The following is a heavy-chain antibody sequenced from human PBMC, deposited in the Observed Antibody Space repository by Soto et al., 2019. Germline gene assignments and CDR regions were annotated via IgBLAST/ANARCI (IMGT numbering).Heavy chain of an antibody. Sequence: EVQLVESGGGLVQPGGSLRLSCAASGFTVSSNYMSWVRQAPGKGLEWVSVIYSGGSTYYADSVKGRFTISRDNSKIPLYLQMNSLRAEDTAVYYCARDRDSGSYWYFDLWGRGTLVTVSS. J-gene: IGHJ2*01. CDR2: IYSGGST. CDR1: GFTVSSNY. D-gene: IGHD1-26*01. CDR3: ARDRDSGSYWYFDL. V-gene: IGHV3-66*01.